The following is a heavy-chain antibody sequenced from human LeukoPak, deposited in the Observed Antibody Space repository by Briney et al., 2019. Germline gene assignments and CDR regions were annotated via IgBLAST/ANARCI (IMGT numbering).Heavy chain of an antibody. J-gene: IGHJ4*02. CDR3: VKDRGFGVVVISFDY. CDR2: IRYDGSNK. V-gene: IGHV3-30*02. Sequence: GGSLRLSCAASGFTFSSCGMHWVRQALGKGLEWVAFIRYDGSNKYYVDSVKGRFTISRDNSKNTLYLQMNSPRGEDTAVYYCVKDRGFGVVVISFDYWGQGTLVTVSS. CDR1: GFTFSSCG. D-gene: IGHD3-22*01.